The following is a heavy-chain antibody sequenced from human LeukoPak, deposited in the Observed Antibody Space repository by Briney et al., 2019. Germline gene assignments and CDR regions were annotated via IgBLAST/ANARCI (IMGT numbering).Heavy chain of an antibody. CDR2: INPSGGST. Sequence: ASVKVSCKASGYTFTSYYMHWVRQAPGQGLEWMGTINPSGGSTSYAQKFQGRVTMTRDTSTSTVYMELSSLRSEDTAVYYCARDLDGIAVAGTNGLGFFDYWGQGTLVTVSS. CDR1: GYTFTSYY. V-gene: IGHV1-46*03. D-gene: IGHD6-19*01. CDR3: ARDLDGIAVAGTNGLGFFDY. J-gene: IGHJ4*02.